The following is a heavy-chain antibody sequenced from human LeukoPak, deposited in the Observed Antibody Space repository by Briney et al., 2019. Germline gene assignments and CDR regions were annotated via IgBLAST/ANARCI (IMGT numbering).Heavy chain of an antibody. Sequence: PGGSLRLSCVASGFSFTSYAMSWVRQTPARGLEWVSSLKGTGEKYYADSVKGRFTLSRDDSRNTVYLEMNSLRAEDTAIYYCASGPTSFDYWGQGTLVTVSS. CDR3: ASGPTSFDY. D-gene: IGHD1-14*01. V-gene: IGHV3-23*01. J-gene: IGHJ4*02. CDR2: LKGTGEK. CDR1: GFSFTSYA.